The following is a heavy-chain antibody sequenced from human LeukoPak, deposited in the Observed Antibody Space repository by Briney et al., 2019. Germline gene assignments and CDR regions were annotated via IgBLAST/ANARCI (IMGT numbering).Heavy chain of an antibody. J-gene: IGHJ4*02. V-gene: IGHV3-30*02. CDR3: AKDRKWAFDY. CDR1: RFTFRSYG. D-gene: IGHD2-8*01. CDR2: IRPDGSNK. Sequence: GGSLRLSCAGSRFTFRSYGMHWVRQAPGKGLEWVAFIRPDGSNKYYADSVKGRFTISRENPKNTLYLQMNSLRAEDTAVYYCAKDRKWAFDYWGQ.